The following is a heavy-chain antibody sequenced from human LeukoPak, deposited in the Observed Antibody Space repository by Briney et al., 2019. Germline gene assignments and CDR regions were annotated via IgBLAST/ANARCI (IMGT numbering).Heavy chain of an antibody. CDR2: IYTSGST. CDR3: ARLRITIFGVDDFDY. D-gene: IGHD3-3*01. V-gene: IGHV4-61*02. J-gene: IGHJ4*02. Sequence: SETLSLTCTVSGGSISSGSYYWSWIRQPAGKGLEWIGRIYTSGSTNYNPSLKSRVTISVDTSKNQFSLKLSSVTAADTAVYYCARLRITIFGVDDFDYWGQGTLVTVSS. CDR1: GGSISSGSYY.